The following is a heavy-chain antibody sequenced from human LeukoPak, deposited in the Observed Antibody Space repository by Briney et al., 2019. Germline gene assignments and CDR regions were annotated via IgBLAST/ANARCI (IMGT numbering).Heavy chain of an antibody. Sequence: ASVKVSCKASGYTSPTYGISWVRQAPGQGLEWMGWISPYNGNTNYAQKFQGRVTMTTDTSTSTAYMELRSLRSDDTAVYYCARGMGRSTFADFDFWGQGTLVTVSS. CDR1: GYTSPTYG. J-gene: IGHJ4*02. CDR2: ISPYNGNT. V-gene: IGHV1-18*01. D-gene: IGHD1-26*01. CDR3: ARGMGRSTFADFDF.